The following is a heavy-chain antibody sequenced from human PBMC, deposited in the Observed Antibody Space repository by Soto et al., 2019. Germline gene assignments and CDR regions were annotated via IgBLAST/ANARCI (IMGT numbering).Heavy chain of an antibody. CDR3: AREREIDRQNYYGMDV. Sequence: GGSLRLSCAASGFTFSSYGMHWVRQAPGKGLEWVAVIWYDGSNKYYADSVKGRFTISRDNSKNTLYLQMNSLRAEDTAVYYCAREREIDRQNYYGMDVWGQGTTVTVSS. J-gene: IGHJ6*02. CDR1: GFTFSSYG. CDR2: IWYDGSNK. V-gene: IGHV3-33*01.